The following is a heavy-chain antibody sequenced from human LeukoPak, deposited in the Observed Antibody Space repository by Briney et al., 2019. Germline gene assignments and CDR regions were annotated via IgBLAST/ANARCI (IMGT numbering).Heavy chain of an antibody. D-gene: IGHD3-3*01. Sequence: PSETLSLTCTVSGGSISCGGYYWSWIRQPPGKGLEWIGYIYHSGSTYYNPSLKSRVTISVDRSKNQFSLKLSFVTAADTAVYYCARDRSTIFGVANSGKWFDPWGQGTLVTVSS. J-gene: IGHJ5*02. CDR1: GGSISCGGYY. CDR2: IYHSGST. CDR3: ARDRSTIFGVANSGKWFDP. V-gene: IGHV4-30-2*01.